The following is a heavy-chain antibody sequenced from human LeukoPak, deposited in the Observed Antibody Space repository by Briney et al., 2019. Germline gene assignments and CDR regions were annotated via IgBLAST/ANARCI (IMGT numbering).Heavy chain of an antibody. CDR3: AIYFTYYYDSSGYRDY. V-gene: IGHV3-23*01. Sequence: GGSPRLSCAASGFTFSSYAMSWVRQAPGKGLEWVSAISGSGGSTYYADSVKGRFTISRDNSKNTLYLQMNSLRAEDTAVYYCAIYFTYYYDSSGYRDYWGQGTLVTVSS. CDR2: ISGSGGST. J-gene: IGHJ4*02. D-gene: IGHD3-22*01. CDR1: GFTFSSYA.